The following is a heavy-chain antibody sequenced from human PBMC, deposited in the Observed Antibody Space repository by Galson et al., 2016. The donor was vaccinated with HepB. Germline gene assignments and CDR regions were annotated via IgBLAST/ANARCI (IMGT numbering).Heavy chain of an antibody. CDR3: ASEMTTMGYFDF. D-gene: IGHD5-24*01. J-gene: IGHJ4*02. CDR2: VHYSGMT. Sequence: LSLTCTVSGGSISRTNYYWGWIRQPPGKGLEWLGTVHYSGMTFYNPSLKSRVSISVDTSRNQFSLNLTSMTAADTAVYFRASEMTTMGYFDFWGQGSLVTVSS. V-gene: IGHV4-39*01. CDR1: GGSISRTNYY.